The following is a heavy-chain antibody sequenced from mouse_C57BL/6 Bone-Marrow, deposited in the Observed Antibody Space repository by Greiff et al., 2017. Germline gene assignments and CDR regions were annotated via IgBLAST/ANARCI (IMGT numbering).Heavy chain of an antibody. CDR3: ARAYYSNPYAMDY. CDR2: ISDGGSYT. D-gene: IGHD2-5*01. J-gene: IGHJ4*01. V-gene: IGHV5-4*03. CDR1: GFTFSSYA. Sequence: EVKLVESGGGLVKPGGSLKLSCAASGFTFSSYAMSWVRQTPEKRLEWVATISDGGSYTYYPDNVKGRFTLSRDNAKNNLYLQMSHLKSEDTAMYYCARAYYSNPYAMDYWGQGTSVTVSS.